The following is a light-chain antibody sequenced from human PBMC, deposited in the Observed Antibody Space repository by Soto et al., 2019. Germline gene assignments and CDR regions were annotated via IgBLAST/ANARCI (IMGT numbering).Light chain of an antibody. CDR3: QQYGSSLGVT. CDR2: GAS. J-gene: IGKJ4*01. V-gene: IGKV3-20*01. CDR1: QSVSNNY. Sequence: EIVMTQSPATLSVSPGERATLSCRASQSVSNNYLAWYQQKPGQAPRLLIYGASNRAAGIPARFSASGSGTDFTLTISRLEPEDFAVYYCQQYGSSLGVTFGGGTKVDIK.